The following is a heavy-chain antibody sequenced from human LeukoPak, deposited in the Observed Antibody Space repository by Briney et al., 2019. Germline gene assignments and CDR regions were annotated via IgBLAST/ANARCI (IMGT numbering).Heavy chain of an antibody. V-gene: IGHV3-33*08. CDR3: ARDSSGWYYRGADY. CDR1: GFTFSSYA. J-gene: IGHJ4*02. D-gene: IGHD6-13*01. CDR2: IWYDGSNK. Sequence: GRSLRLSCAASGFTFSSYAMHWVRQAPGKGLEWVAVIWYDGSNKYYADSVKGRFTISRDNSKNTLYLQMNSLRAEDTAVYYCARDSSGWYYRGADYWGQGNLVTVSS.